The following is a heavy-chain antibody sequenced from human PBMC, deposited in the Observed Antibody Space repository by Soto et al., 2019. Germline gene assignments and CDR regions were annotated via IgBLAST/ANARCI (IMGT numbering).Heavy chain of an antibody. J-gene: IGHJ4*01. CDR1: GYTFTTCD. Sequence: QVQLVQSGAEVKKPGASVKVSCKASGYTFTTCDIHWVRQAPGRGLEWMGWMNPYTGKTGNGQRFQGRVTMTRDTSISTAYMEMSSLRSEDTGVYYCVRRKERSGPNYFDAWGHGTLVTVSS. V-gene: IGHV1-8*02. CDR3: VRRKERSGPNYFDA. D-gene: IGHD6-25*01. CDR2: MNPYTGKT.